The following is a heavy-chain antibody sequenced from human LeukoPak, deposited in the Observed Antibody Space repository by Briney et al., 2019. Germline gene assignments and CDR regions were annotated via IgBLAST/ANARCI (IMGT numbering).Heavy chain of an antibody. Sequence: SGGSLRLSCAASGFTFSNYNLNWVRQTPGKGLEWVSSISSSSSYIYYADSVKGRFTISRDNAKNSLYLQMNSLRAEDTAVYYCARDKEGYYYYMDVWGKGTTVTISS. J-gene: IGHJ6*03. CDR3: ARDKEGYYYYMDV. V-gene: IGHV3-21*01. CDR2: ISSSSSYI. CDR1: GFTFSNYN.